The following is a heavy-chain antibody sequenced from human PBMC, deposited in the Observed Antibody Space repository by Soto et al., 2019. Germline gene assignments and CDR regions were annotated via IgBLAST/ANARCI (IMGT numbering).Heavy chain of an antibody. CDR3: AREWITSGDLDS. D-gene: IGHD3-10*01. Sequence: QVQLLESGGGVVQPGRSLKLSCAASGFTFTSFSMRWVRQAPGKGLEWVAVISYDGSIEYYADSVKGRFTISRDNSKNTLYLQMYSLRTEHTDVYFCAREWITSGDLDSWGQGTLVTVSS. V-gene: IGHV3-30-3*01. CDR1: GFTFTSFS. CDR2: ISYDGSIE. J-gene: IGHJ4*02.